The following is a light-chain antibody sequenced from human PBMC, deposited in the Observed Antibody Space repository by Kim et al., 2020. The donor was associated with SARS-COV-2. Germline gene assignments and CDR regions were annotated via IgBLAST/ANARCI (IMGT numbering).Light chain of an antibody. J-gene: IGKJ2*01. V-gene: IGKV3-20*01. CDR2: GTS. Sequence: LSPGDRASLSCRASQSVASNNLAWFQQKPGQAPRLLIHGTSSRVTGIPDRFSGSGSGTDFTLTISRPEPEDFAVYYCQQYDRPPYTFGQGTKLEI. CDR3: QQYDRPPYT. CDR1: QSVASNN.